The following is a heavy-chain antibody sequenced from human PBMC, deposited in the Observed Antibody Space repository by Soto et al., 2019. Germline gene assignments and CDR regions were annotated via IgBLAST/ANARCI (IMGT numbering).Heavy chain of an antibody. J-gene: IGHJ4*02. Sequence: EVQLVESGGGLVQPGGSLKLSCAVSGFTFSGSAMHWVRQASGKGLEWVGRIRSKSNSYATAYAASVKGRFTIYRDDSKNTAYRQMNSLKPEDPAVYYCTRGYGDYVRDYWGQGTLVTVSS. CDR3: TRGYGDYVRDY. CDR2: IRSKSNSYAT. CDR1: GFTFSGSA. V-gene: IGHV3-73*01. D-gene: IGHD4-17*01.